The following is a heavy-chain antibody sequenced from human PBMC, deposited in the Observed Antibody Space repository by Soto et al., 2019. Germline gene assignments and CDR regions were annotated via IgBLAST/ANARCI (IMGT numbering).Heavy chain of an antibody. CDR3: ARDDSSSWYNWFDP. D-gene: IGHD6-13*01. CDR2: MNPNSGNT. CDR1: GYTFTSYD. Sequence: ASVKVSCKASGYTFTSYDINWVRQATGQGLEWMGWMNPNSGNTGYAQKFQGRVTMTRNTSISTAYMELSSLRSEDTAVYYCARDDSSSWYNWFDPRGQGTLVTVSS. J-gene: IGHJ5*02. V-gene: IGHV1-8*01.